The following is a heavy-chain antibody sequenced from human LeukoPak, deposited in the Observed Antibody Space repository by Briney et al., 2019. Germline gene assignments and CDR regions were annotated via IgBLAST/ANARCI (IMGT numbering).Heavy chain of an antibody. CDR1: GGSISSSSYY. D-gene: IGHD3-10*01. CDR3: ARETKTYYYGSGSYYGGAFDI. J-gene: IGHJ3*02. Sequence: SETLSLTCTVSGGSISSSSYYWGWIRQPPGKGLEWIGSIYYSGSTYYNPSLKSRVTISVDTSKNQFSLKLSSVTAADTAVYYCARETKTYYYGSGSYYGGAFDIWGQGTLVTVSS. V-gene: IGHV4-39*02. CDR2: IYYSGST.